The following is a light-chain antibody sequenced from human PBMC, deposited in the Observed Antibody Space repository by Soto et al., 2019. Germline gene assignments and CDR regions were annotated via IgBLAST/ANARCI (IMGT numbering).Light chain of an antibody. J-gene: IGLJ2*01. Sequence: QSVLTQPPSVSAAPGQKVTISCSGSSSNIGNNYVSWYQQLPRTAPKLLIYDNDKRPSGIPKRFSGSKSGTSATLGITGLQTGDEADYYCETWDSSLSAGVFGGGTKLTVL. CDR2: DND. V-gene: IGLV1-51*01. CDR1: SSNIGNNY. CDR3: ETWDSSLSAGV.